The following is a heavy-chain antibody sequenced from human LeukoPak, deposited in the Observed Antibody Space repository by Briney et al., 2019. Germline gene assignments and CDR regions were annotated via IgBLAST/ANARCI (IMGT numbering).Heavy chain of an antibody. Sequence: GGSLRLSCAASGFSFNDYAMSWVRQAPGKGLEWVSAISGSGGSTYYADSVKGRFTISRDNSKNTLYLQMNSLRAEDTAVYYCAKRPATTYDYYYGMDVWGQGTTVTVSS. CDR3: AKRPATTYDYYYGMDV. D-gene: IGHD4-17*01. CDR1: GFSFNDYA. CDR2: ISGSGGST. V-gene: IGHV3-23*01. J-gene: IGHJ6*02.